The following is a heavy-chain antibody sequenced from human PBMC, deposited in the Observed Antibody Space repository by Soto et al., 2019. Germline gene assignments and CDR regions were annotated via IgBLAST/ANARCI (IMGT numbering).Heavy chain of an antibody. V-gene: IGHV3-7*03. CDR1: GFTFSSYW. Sequence: EVQLVESGGGLVQPGGSLRLSCAASGFTFSSYWMSWVRQAPGKGLEWVANIKQDGSEKYYVDSVKGRFTISRDNAKNSLYLQMNSLRVEDTAVYYCARGAAGELLYLDYWGQGTLVTVSS. CDR3: ARGAAGELLYLDY. J-gene: IGHJ4*02. D-gene: IGHD1-26*01. CDR2: IKQDGSEK.